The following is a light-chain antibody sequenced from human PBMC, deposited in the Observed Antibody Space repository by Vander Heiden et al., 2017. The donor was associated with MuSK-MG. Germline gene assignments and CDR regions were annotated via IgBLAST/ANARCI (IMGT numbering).Light chain of an antibody. V-gene: IGKV3-20*01. CDR1: QSVSSDY. J-gene: IGKJ1*01. CDR3: QQYGSSPGT. CDR2: RAS. Sequence: EMELTQSPGTLSLSPGERATLSCRASQSVSSDYLAWFQQKSGQAPRLLIFRASIRDAGIPDRFSGSGSGTDFTLTISRLEPDDFAMYYCQQYGSSPGTFGQGTRVEIK.